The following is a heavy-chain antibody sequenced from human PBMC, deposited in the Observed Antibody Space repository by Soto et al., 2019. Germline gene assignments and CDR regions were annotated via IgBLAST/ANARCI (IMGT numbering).Heavy chain of an antibody. J-gene: IGHJ6*02. CDR1: GGTFSSYA. V-gene: IGHV1-69*06. CDR3: ASTYQLLLRYYYYGMDV. CDR2: IIPIFGTA. D-gene: IGHD2-2*01. Sequence: SVKVSCKASGGTFSSYAISWVRQAPGQGLEWMRGIIPIFGTANYAQKFQFRVTITADKSKRTDYMELSSLRAEDTAVYDCASTYQLLLRYYYYGMDVWCQGTRVTVSS.